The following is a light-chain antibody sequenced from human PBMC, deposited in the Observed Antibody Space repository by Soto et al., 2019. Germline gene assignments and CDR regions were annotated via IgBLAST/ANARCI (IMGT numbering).Light chain of an antibody. CDR2: DSS. CDR1: QSVSSY. Sequence: EIVLTQFPATLSLSPGDGATLSCRASQSVSSYLAWYQQKRGQAPRLLIYDSSHRATGVPARFSGSGSGTDFSLIISSLEPEDFAVYYCQQYGSSPQTFGQGTKVDIK. J-gene: IGKJ1*01. V-gene: IGKV3-11*01. CDR3: QQYGSSPQT.